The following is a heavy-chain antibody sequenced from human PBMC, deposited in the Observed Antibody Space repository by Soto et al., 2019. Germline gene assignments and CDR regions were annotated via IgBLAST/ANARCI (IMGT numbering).Heavy chain of an antibody. CDR3: AKDMVWLRLGDSFDY. J-gene: IGHJ4*02. Sequence: EVQLVESGGGLVQPGRSLRLSCAASGFTFDDYAMHWVRQAPGKGLEWVSGISWNSGSIGYADSVKGRFTISRDNAKNSLYLQMNSLRAEDTALYYCAKDMVWLRLGDSFDYWGQGTLVTVSS. V-gene: IGHV3-9*01. D-gene: IGHD5-12*01. CDR2: ISWNSGSI. CDR1: GFTFDDYA.